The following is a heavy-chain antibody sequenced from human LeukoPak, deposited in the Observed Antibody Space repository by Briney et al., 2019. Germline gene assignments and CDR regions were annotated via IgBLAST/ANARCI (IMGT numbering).Heavy chain of an antibody. V-gene: IGHV4-34*01. D-gene: IGHD2-15*01. J-gene: IGHJ4*02. CDR3: ARGRGGSYY. CDR1: GGSFSGYY. Sequence: SETLSLTCAVYGGSFSGYYWSWIRQPPGKGLEWIGEINHSGSTNYNPSLKSRVTISVDTSKNQFSLKLSFVTAADTAVYYCARGRGGSYYWGQGTLVTVSS. CDR2: INHSGST.